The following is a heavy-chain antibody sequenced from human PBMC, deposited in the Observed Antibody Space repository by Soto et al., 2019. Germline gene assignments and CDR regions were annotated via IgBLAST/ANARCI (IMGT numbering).Heavy chain of an antibody. J-gene: IGHJ5*02. CDR1: GGSFSGYY. CDR3: ARNGITMVRGPPAWWFDP. V-gene: IGHV4-34*01. D-gene: IGHD3-10*01. CDR2: INHSGST. Sequence: PEETLSLTCAVYGGSFSGYYWSWIRQPPGKGLEWIGEINHSGSTNYNPSLKSRVTISVDTSKNQFSLKLSSVTAADTAVYYCARNGITMVRGPPAWWFDPWGQGTLVTVSS.